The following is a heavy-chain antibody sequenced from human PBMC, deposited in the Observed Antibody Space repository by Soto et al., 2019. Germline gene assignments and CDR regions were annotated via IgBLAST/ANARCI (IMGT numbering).Heavy chain of an antibody. V-gene: IGHV3-30-3*01. CDR2: ISYDGSNK. Sequence: QVQLVESGGGVVQPGRSLRLSCAASGFTFSNYAMHWVRQAPGKGLEWVAVISYDGSNKFYADSVKGRFTISRDNSKNTLYLQMHSLRAEDTAIYYCARDKRDLRFLEWSYFFDYWGQGTLVTVSS. CDR1: GFTFSNYA. CDR3: ARDKRDLRFLEWSYFFDY. D-gene: IGHD3-3*01. J-gene: IGHJ4*02.